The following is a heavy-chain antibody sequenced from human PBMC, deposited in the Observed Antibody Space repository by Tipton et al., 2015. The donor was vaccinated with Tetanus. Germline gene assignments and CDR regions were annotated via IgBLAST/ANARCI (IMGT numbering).Heavy chain of an antibody. CDR3: ARDSDFYSYSYKGMDV. J-gene: IGHJ6*02. Sequence: TLSLTCTASGDSVSGYYWSWIRQPPGKGLEWIGYVFHSGSTKYNPSLKSRVTISVDTSKNQFSLKLRSVTAADTAVYYCARDSDFYSYSYKGMDVWGQGTTVTVSS. CDR2: VFHSGST. CDR1: GDSVSGYY. V-gene: IGHV4-59*02. D-gene: IGHD2-21*02.